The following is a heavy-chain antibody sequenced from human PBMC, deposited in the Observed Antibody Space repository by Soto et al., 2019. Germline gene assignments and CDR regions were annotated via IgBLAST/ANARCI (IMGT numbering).Heavy chain of an antibody. V-gene: IGHV4-39*02. Sequence: QLQLQESGPGLVKPSETLSLTCTVSGGSLSSGSFFWGWIRQPPGKGLEWIGHIYFTGTSSYSPSLKSRLTMFVDTSNNNFSLRLTSVTAAATAVYSCVRREAVAGSQFDFWGQGTLVTVSS. J-gene: IGHJ4*02. CDR3: VRREAVAGSQFDF. D-gene: IGHD6-19*01. CDR2: IYFTGTS. CDR1: GGSLSSGSFF.